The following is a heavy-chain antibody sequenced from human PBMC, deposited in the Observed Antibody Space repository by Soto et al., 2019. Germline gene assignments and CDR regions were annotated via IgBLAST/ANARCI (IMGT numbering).Heavy chain of an antibody. D-gene: IGHD1-26*01. CDR1: GFTFSSYA. Sequence: GGSLRLSCAASGFTFSSYAMHWVRQAPGKGLEWVAIISYDGNNKYYADSVKGRFTISRDNSKNTVYLQMNSLRTEDTAVYYCARDLNKRVPRSLWELPKDDYYYGMDVWGQGTTVTVSS. J-gene: IGHJ6*02. V-gene: IGHV3-30-3*01. CDR2: ISYDGNNK. CDR3: ARDLNKRVPRSLWELPKDDYYYGMDV.